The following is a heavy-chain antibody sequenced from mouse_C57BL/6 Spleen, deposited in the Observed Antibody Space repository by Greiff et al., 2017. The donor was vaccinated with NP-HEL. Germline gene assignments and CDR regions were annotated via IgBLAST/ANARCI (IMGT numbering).Heavy chain of an antibody. Sequence: EVQLQESGPGLVKPSQSLSLTCSVTGYSITSGYYWNWIRQFPGNKLEWMGYISYDGSNNYNPSLKNRISITRDTSKNQFFLKLNSVTTEDTATYYCARGWTTVVDYWGQGTTLTVSS. CDR3: ARGWTTVVDY. CDR1: GYSITSGYY. D-gene: IGHD1-1*01. V-gene: IGHV3-6*01. J-gene: IGHJ2*01. CDR2: ISYDGSN.